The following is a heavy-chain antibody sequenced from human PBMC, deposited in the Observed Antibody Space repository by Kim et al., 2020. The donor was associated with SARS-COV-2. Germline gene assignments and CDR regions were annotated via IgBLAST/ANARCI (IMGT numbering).Heavy chain of an antibody. D-gene: IGHD3-10*01. V-gene: IGHV4-30-2*01. CDR3: ATASTTLIRGAPYYYYGMDV. CDR1: GGSLSSGDYS. J-gene: IGHJ6*02. Sequence: SETLSLTCAVSGGSLSSGDYSWSWIRQPPGKGLEWIGYINYSGTTYYNSSLESRVTMSVDRSKSQFSLKLSSVTAADTAVYFCATASTTLIRGAPYYYYGMDVWGQGTTVTVSS. CDR2: INYSGTT.